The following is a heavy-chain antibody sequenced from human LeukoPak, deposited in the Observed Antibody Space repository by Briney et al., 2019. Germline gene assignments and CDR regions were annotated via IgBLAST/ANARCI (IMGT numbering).Heavy chain of an antibody. D-gene: IGHD4-17*01. V-gene: IGHV1-3*01. CDR1: GYTFTNYA. J-gene: IGHJ4*02. CDR3: ARAPNVYGDYLDY. CDR2: INAGNGNT. Sequence: ASVKVSCKASGYTFTNYAIHWVRQAPGQRLECMGWINAGNGNTKYSQKFQGRVTITRDTSASTAYMELRGLRSEDTAMYYCARAPNVYGDYLDYWGQGTLVTVSS.